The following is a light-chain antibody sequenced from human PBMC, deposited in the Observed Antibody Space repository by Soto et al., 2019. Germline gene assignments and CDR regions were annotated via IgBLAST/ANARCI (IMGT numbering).Light chain of an antibody. J-gene: IGKJ5*01. CDR3: QQYGSSPIT. CDR1: QSVSSNY. CDR2: AVS. V-gene: IGKV3-20*01. Sequence: VLTLSPGTLSLSPVERATLSCRAIQSVSSNYLAWYQQKPGQAPRLLIYAVSRRATGIPDRFRGSGSGTDFTLTINRLEPEDFALYHCQQYGSSPITFCQGT.